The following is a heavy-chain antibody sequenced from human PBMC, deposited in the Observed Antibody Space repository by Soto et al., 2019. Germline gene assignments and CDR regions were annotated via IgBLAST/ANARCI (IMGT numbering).Heavy chain of an antibody. V-gene: IGHV4-30-4*01. D-gene: IGHD3-3*01. CDR1: GGTISSGDYY. CDR2: IYYSGST. J-gene: IGHJ4*02. CDR3: ARATIFGVVNFDY. Sequence: QVQLQESGPGLVKPSQTRSLTCTVSGGTISSGDYYWSWIRQPPRKGLEWIGYIYYSGSTYYNPSLKSRVTISVDTSKNQFSLKLSSVTTADTAVYYCARATIFGVVNFDYWGQGTLVTVSS.